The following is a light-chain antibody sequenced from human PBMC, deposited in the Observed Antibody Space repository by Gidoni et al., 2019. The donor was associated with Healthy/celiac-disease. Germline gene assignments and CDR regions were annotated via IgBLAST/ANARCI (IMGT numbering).Light chain of an antibody. Sequence: LVMTQSPATLSVSPGERATLSCRASQSVSSNLAWYQQKPGQAPRLLIYGASTRATGIPARFSGSGSGTEFTLTISSLQSEDFAVYYCQQYNNWPPLTFXGXTKVEIK. V-gene: IGKV3-15*01. CDR1: QSVSSN. J-gene: IGKJ4*01. CDR3: QQYNNWPPLT. CDR2: GAS.